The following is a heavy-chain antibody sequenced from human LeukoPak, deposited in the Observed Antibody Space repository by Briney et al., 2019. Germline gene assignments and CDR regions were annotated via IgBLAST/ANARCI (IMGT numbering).Heavy chain of an antibody. CDR3: ARVGSAAATADY. D-gene: IGHD6-25*01. CDR2: INPRGGST. V-gene: IGHV1-46*01. CDR1: GYTFTVYY. Sequence: GASVKVSCKASGYTFTVYYMHWVRQAPGQGPEWMGIINPRGGSTDYAQKFQGRITMTSDTSTSTVYMELNSLRSDDTAVYFCARVGSAAATADYWGQGTLVTVSS. J-gene: IGHJ4*02.